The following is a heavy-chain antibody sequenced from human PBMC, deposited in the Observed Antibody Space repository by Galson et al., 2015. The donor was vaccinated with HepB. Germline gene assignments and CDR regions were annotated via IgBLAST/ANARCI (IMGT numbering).Heavy chain of an antibody. V-gene: IGHV3-23*01. Sequence: SLRLSCAASGFIFGSHAMSWVRQAPGKGLEWVSVISARGDDTHYGDSVKGRFTISGDDAKNTLYLQIGTLRADDTAVYYCAVGRQLGGGSCGQGTLVTVSS. CDR3: AVGRQLGGGS. CDR1: GFIFGSHA. D-gene: IGHD6-13*01. CDR2: ISARGDDT. J-gene: IGHJ5*02.